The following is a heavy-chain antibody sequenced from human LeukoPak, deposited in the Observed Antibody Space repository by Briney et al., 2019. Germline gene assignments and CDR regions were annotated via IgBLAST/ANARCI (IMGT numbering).Heavy chain of an antibody. CDR2: ISAYNGNT. Sequence: ASVKVSCKASGYTCTSYGISWMRQAPGQGLEWMGWISAYNGNTNYAQKLQGRATMTTDTSTSTAYMELRSLRSDDTAVYYCARDWGTVPAAIDYWGQGTLVNLSS. V-gene: IGHV1-18*04. CDR3: ARDWGTVPAAIDY. J-gene: IGHJ4*02. D-gene: IGHD2-2*01. CDR1: GYTCTSYG.